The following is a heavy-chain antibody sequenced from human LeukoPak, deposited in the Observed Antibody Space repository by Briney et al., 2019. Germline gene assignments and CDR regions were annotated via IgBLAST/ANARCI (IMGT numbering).Heavy chain of an antibody. CDR3: ARNEYYYDSSGYYRPHDAFDI. V-gene: IGHV4-59*01. J-gene: IGHJ3*02. Sequence: SETLSLTCTVSGGSISSYYWSWLRQPPGKGLEWIGYIYYSGSTNYNPSLKSRVTISVDTSKNQFSLKLSSVTAADTAVYYCARNEYYYDSSGYYRPHDAFDIWGQGTMVTVSS. D-gene: IGHD3-22*01. CDR2: IYYSGST. CDR1: GGSISSYY.